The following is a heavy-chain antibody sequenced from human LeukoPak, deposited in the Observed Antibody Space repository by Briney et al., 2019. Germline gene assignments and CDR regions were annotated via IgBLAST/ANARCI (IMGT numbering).Heavy chain of an antibody. Sequence: PSQTLSLTCTVSGGSISSGGYYWSWIRQPPGKGLEWIGEINHSGSTNYNPSLKSRVTISVDTSKNQFSLKLSSVTAADTAVYYCARVAAVAEDYFDYWGQGTLVTVSS. J-gene: IGHJ4*02. D-gene: IGHD6-19*01. CDR3: ARVAAVAEDYFDY. CDR2: INHSGST. CDR1: GGSISSGGYY. V-gene: IGHV4-30-2*01.